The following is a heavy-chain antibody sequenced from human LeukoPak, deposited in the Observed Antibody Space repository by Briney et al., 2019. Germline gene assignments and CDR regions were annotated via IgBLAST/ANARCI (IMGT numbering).Heavy chain of an antibody. V-gene: IGHV3-74*01. CDR1: GFTFSSYW. D-gene: IGHD2-2*02. CDR3: ARVRVPAAIRSGYGMDV. J-gene: IGHJ6*02. Sequence: GGSLRLSCAASGFTFSSYWMSWVRQAPGKGLVWVSRINSDGSSTSYADSVKGRFTISRDNAKNTLYLQMNSLRAEDTAVYYCARVRVPAAIRSGYGMDVWGQGTTVTVSS. CDR2: INSDGSST.